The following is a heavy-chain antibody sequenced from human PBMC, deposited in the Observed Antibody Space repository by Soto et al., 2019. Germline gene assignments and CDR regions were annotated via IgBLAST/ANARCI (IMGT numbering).Heavy chain of an antibody. V-gene: IGHV3-23*01. CDR1: GFTFSSYS. CDR2: ISGSGGST. CDR3: AKDSERDGSNAFDI. Sequence: EVQLLESGGGLVQPGGSLRLSCAASGFTFSSYSMSWVRQAPVKGLEWVSAISGSGGSTYYADSVKGRFTISRGNSKNTLHLQMNSLRAEDTFVNYCAKDSERDGSNAFDIWGQGKMVTFSS. J-gene: IGHJ3*02. D-gene: IGHD1-26*01.